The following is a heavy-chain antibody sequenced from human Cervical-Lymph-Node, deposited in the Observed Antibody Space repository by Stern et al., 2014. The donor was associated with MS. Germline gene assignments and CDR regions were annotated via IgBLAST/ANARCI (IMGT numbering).Heavy chain of an antibody. D-gene: IGHD3-22*01. Sequence: QLVQSGPEVKKPGASVRVPCKASGYTFTMFGLSWVRQAPGQGLEWMGWLSPYPSNTNFAEKFQGRVTLTTDTSTDTAYMELRNLKSDDTAVYYCARVDYYESSGFFMYWGQGTLVTVSS. CDR3: ARVDYYESSGFFMY. CDR2: LSPYPSNT. V-gene: IGHV1-18*01. J-gene: IGHJ4*02. CDR1: GYTFTMFG.